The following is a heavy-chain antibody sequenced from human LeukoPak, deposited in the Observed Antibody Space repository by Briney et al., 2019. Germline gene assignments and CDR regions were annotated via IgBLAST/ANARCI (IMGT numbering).Heavy chain of an antibody. CDR3: ARDLLSVPGDY. CDR2: ISYDGSNK. J-gene: IGHJ4*02. CDR1: GFTFSSYA. Sequence: GGSLRLSCAASGFTFSSYAMHWVRQAPGKGLEWVAVISYDGSNKYYADSVKGRFTISRDNSKNTLYLQMNSLRAKDTAVYYCARDLLSVPGDYWGQGTLVTVSS. D-gene: IGHD5/OR15-5a*01. V-gene: IGHV3-30*04.